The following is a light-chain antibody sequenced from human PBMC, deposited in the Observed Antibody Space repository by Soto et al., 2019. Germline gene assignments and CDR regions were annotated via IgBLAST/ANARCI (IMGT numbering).Light chain of an antibody. CDR3: QQSHNWPPET. Sequence: EIVMTQSPATLSVSPGERATLSCRASQSVSSNLAWYQQKPGQAPRLVIYGASTRATGIPARFSGSGSGTDFTLTISNLQSDDFAVYYGQQSHNWPPETFGPGTKVDSK. J-gene: IGKJ3*01. V-gene: IGKV3-15*01. CDR2: GAS. CDR1: QSVSSN.